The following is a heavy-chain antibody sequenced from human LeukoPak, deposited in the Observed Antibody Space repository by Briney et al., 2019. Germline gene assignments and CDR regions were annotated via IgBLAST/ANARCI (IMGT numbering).Heavy chain of an antibody. D-gene: IGHD5-24*01. Sequence: PGGSLRLSCAASGFTFSSYVMSWVRQAPGKGLEWVSGISGNGFTTYNADSVKGRFTISRDSPKNTLYLQMNSLRAEDTAVYYCAREDGSNWYFDLWGRGTLVTVSS. J-gene: IGHJ2*01. CDR2: ISGNGFTT. V-gene: IGHV3-23*01. CDR3: AREDGSNWYFDL. CDR1: GFTFSSYV.